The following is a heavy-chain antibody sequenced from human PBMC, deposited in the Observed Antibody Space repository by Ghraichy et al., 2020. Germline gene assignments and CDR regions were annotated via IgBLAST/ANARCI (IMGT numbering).Heavy chain of an antibody. CDR2: ISGSGGST. Sequence: GGSLRLSCAASGFTFSSYAMSWVRQAPGKGLEWVSAISGSGGSTYYADSVKGRFTISRDNSKNTLYLQMNSLRAEDTAVYYCAPPPGDYGSSGYFHHPGVYWGQGTLVTVSS. CDR3: APPPGDYGSSGYFHHPGVY. J-gene: IGHJ4*02. CDR1: GFTFSSYA. D-gene: IGHD3-22*01. V-gene: IGHV3-23*01.